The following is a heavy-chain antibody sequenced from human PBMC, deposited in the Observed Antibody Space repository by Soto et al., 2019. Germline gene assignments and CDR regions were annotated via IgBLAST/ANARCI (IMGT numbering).Heavy chain of an antibody. J-gene: IGHJ4*02. CDR1: GFTFSTYW. Sequence: EAQLVESGGGLVQPGGSLRLSCAASGFTFSTYWMSWVRQAPGKGLEWVATIRQDGSEKHHVDSVEGRFTISRDNAKNSMYLQTNSLRAEDTAMYYCVRGCGRASCPYFFDYWGQGTLVSVSS. D-gene: IGHD2-2*01. V-gene: IGHV3-7*01. CDR2: IRQDGSEK. CDR3: VRGCGRASCPYFFDY.